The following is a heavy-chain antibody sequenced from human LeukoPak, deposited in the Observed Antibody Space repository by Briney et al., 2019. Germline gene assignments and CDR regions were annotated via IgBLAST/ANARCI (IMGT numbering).Heavy chain of an antibody. Sequence: SETLSLTCTVSGGSISHSNYYWAWIRQPPGKGLEWIGSLYYNGNTYCSPSLQSRVTMSVENSKNQFSLKLNSVTAAATAVYYCARYGLLRLSEINAFDIWGQGTMVTVSS. J-gene: IGHJ3*02. CDR2: LYYNGNT. D-gene: IGHD5-18*01. V-gene: IGHV4-39*07. CDR1: GGSISHSNYY. CDR3: ARYGLLRLSEINAFDI.